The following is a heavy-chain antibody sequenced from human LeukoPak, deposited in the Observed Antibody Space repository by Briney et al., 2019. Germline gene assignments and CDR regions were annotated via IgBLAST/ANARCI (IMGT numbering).Heavy chain of an antibody. CDR1: GGSFSGYY. V-gene: IGHV4-34*01. CDR3: ARRTQCSIRFNWFDP. CDR2: INHSGST. Sequence: PSETLSLTCAVYGGSFSGYYWSWIRQPPGKGLEWIGEINHSGSTNYNPSLKSRVTISVDTSKNQFSLKLSSVTAADTAVYHCARRTQCSIRFNWFDPWGQGTLVTVSS. J-gene: IGHJ5*02. D-gene: IGHD6-13*01.